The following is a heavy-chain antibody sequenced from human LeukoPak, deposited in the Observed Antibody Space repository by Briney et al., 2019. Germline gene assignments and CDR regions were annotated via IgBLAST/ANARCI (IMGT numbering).Heavy chain of an antibody. CDR2: INPNSGGT. CDR1: GYIFTDYY. D-gene: IGHD1-26*01. V-gene: IGHV1/OR15-1*01. CDR3: ARVAGATPFDY. J-gene: IGHJ4*02. Sequence: GASVKVSCKASGYIFTDYYMHWVRQAPGQELGWMGRINPNSGGTNYAQKFQGRVTMTRDTSISTAYTELSSLRSEDTATYYCARVAGATPFDYWGQGTLVTVSS.